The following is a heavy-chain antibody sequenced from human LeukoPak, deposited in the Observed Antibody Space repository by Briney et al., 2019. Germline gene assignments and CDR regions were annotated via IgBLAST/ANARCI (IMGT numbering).Heavy chain of an antibody. CDR1: GGSISSSSYY. Sequence: SETLSLTCTVSGGSISSSSYYWGWIRQPPGKGLEWIGSIYYSGSTYYNPSLKSRVTISVDTSKNQFSLRLSSVTAADTAVYYCARLAGTYAVSWFDPWGQGTLVTASS. CDR2: IYYSGST. V-gene: IGHV4-39*01. CDR3: ARLAGTYAVSWFDP. J-gene: IGHJ5*02. D-gene: IGHD2-2*01.